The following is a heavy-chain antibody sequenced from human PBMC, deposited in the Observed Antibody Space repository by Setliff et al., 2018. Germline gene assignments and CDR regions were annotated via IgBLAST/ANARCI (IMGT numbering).Heavy chain of an antibody. J-gene: IGHJ4*02. CDR2: ISGRGDRT. Sequence: PGGSLRLSCAASVFTFSCFAMNWVRQAPGKGPAWVSVISGRGDRTYSTDSVKGQFTISRDNPKNTVSLQMDSLRAEDTALYYCAKDVDYRLEGDFDYWGQGTLVAVSS. V-gene: IGHV3-23*01. D-gene: IGHD3-16*01. CDR1: VFTFSCFA. CDR3: AKDVDYRLEGDFDY.